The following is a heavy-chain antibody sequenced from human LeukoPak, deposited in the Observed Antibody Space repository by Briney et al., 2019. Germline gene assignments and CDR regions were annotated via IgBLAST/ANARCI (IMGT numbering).Heavy chain of an antibody. J-gene: IGHJ1*01. D-gene: IGHD3-22*01. CDR3: ARHSSNYDSSGSAEYFQH. Sequence: SETLSLTCTVSGGSISSYYWSWIRQPPGKGLEWIGYIYYSGSTNYNPSLKSRVTISVDTSKNQFSLKLSSVTAADTAVYYCARHSSNYDSSGSAEYFQHWGQGTLVTVSS. CDR1: GGSISSYY. CDR2: IYYSGST. V-gene: IGHV4-59*08.